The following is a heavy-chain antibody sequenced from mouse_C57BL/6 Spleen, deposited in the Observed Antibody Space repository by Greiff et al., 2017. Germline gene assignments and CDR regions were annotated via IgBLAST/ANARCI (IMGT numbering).Heavy chain of an antibody. CDR3: ASGGIYYDYSYAMDD. V-gene: IGHV1-53*01. CDR1: GYTFTSYW. CDR2: INPSNGGT. D-gene: IGHD2-4*01. J-gene: IGHJ4*01. Sequence: QVQLQQSGTELVKPGASVKLSCKASGYTFTSYWMHWVKQRPGQGLEWIGNINPSNGGTNYNEKFKSKATLTVDKSSSTAYMQLSSLTSEDSAVYYCASGGIYYDYSYAMDDWGQGTSVTVSS.